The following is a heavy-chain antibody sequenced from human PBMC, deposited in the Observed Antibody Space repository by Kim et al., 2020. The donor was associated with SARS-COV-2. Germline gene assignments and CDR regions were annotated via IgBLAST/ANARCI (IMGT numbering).Heavy chain of an antibody. CDR3: AGGQEVYCSGGSCHIYGMDV. V-gene: IGHV4-31*03. D-gene: IGHD2-15*01. J-gene: IGHJ6*02. CDR2: IYYSGST. CDR1: GGSISSGGYY. Sequence: SETLSLTCTVSGGSISSGGYYWSWIRQHPGKGLEWIGYIYYSGSTYYNPSLKSRVTISVDTSKNQFSLKLSSVTAADTAVYYCAGGQEVYCSGGSCHIYGMDVWGQGTTVTVSS.